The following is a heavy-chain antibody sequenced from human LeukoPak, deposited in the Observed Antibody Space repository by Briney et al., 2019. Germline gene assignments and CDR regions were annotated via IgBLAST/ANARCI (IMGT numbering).Heavy chain of an antibody. J-gene: IGHJ4*02. CDR3: ARVLGLVGAPVRDYYFDY. Sequence: QPGGSLRLSCAASGFTFSSYWMSWVRQAPGKGLEWVANIKQDGSEKYYVDSVKGRFTISRDNAKNSLYLQMNSLRAEDTAVYYYARVLGLVGAPVRDYYFDYWGQGTLVTVSS. D-gene: IGHD6-19*01. CDR2: IKQDGSEK. V-gene: IGHV3-7*01. CDR1: GFTFSSYW.